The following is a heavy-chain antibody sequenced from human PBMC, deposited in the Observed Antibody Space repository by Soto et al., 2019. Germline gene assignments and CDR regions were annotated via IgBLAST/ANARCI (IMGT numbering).Heavy chain of an antibody. CDR2: IYYSGST. V-gene: IGHV4-59*08. CDR1: GGSISSYY. J-gene: IGHJ6*03. Sequence: SETLSLTCTVSGGSISSYYWSWIRQPPGKGLEWIGYIYYSGSTNYNPSLKSRVTISVDTSKNQSSLKLSSVTAADTAVYYCARQNLSGSWSYYIGDYYYYIDVWGKGTTVTVSS. CDR3: ARQNLSGSWSYYIGDYYYYIDV. D-gene: IGHD3-10*01.